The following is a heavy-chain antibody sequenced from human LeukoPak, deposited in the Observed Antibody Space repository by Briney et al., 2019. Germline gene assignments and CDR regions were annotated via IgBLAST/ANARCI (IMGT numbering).Heavy chain of an antibody. D-gene: IGHD4-23*01. CDR3: SRSHDYGGLYFYYYMGV. CDR2: LDSSGST. J-gene: IGHJ6*03. V-gene: IGHV4-39*01. CDR1: GGSISSRSDY. Sequence: SKTLSLTCTVSGGSISSRSDYWGWIRQTPGKGLEWIGNLDSSGSTYYNPSLKSRVTISVGTSKNQFSLNLRSVTAADTAIYFCSRSHDYGGLYFYYYMGVWGKGTTVTVSS.